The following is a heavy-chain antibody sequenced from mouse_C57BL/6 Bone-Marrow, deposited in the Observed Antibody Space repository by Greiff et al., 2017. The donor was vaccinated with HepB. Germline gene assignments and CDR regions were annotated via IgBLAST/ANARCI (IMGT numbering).Heavy chain of an antibody. CDR2: IDPSDSYT. CDR3: ARSIYYDYDLYYFDY. J-gene: IGHJ2*01. D-gene: IGHD2-4*01. CDR1: GYTFTSYW. V-gene: IGHV1-50*01. Sequence: QVQLQQSGAELVKPGASVKLSCKASGYTFTSYWMQWVKQRPGQGLEWIGEIDPSDSYTNYNQKFKGKATLTVDTSSSTAYMQLSSLTSEDSAVYYCARSIYYDYDLYYFDYWGQGTTLTVSS.